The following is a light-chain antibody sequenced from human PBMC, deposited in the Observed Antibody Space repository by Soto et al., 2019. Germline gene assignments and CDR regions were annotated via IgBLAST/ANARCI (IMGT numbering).Light chain of an antibody. CDR3: LLYYGGPQI. Sequence: QTVVAQETSVTVSPGETVTLTCGSNTGPVTNDHFPIWFQQKPGHPPTTLISNTAYKKSWTPARFSGSLLGGKAALTLSGVRPEDEADYYCLLYYGGPQIFGGGTKLTVL. CDR2: NTA. CDR1: TGPVTNDHF. V-gene: IGLV7-43*01. J-gene: IGLJ2*01.